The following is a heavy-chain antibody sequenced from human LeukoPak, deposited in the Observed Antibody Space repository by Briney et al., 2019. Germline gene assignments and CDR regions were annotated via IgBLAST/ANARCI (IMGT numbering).Heavy chain of an antibody. CDR3: ARDSHDILTGYYKGYYFDY. CDR1: GFTFSSYG. D-gene: IGHD3-9*01. CDR2: IWYDGSNK. V-gene: IGHV3-33*01. J-gene: IGHJ4*02. Sequence: GRSLRLSCAASGFTFSSYGMHWVRQAPGKGLEWVAVIWYDGSNKYYADSVKGRFTISRDNSKNTLNLQMNSLRAEDTAVYYCARDSHDILTGYYKGYYFDYWGQGTLVTVSS.